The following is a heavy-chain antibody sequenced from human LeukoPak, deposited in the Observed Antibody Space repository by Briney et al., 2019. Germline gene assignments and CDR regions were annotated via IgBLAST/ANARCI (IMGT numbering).Heavy chain of an antibody. CDR1: GFTFSSYA. D-gene: IGHD6-13*01. J-gene: IGHJ4*02. V-gene: IGHV3-23*01. Sequence: GGSLRLSCAASGFTFSSYAMNWVRQAPGKGLEWVSTISGSDGDTYYADSVRGRFTISRDNSKNTLYLQMNSLRAEDTAVYYCAKDATTAGFKYWGQGTLVTVSS. CDR2: ISGSDGDT. CDR3: AKDATTAGFKY.